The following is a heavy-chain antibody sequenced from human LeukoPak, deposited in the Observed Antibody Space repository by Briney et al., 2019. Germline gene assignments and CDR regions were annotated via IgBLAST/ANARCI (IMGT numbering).Heavy chain of an antibody. Sequence: ASVKVSCKASGYTFTSYGISWVRQAPGQGLEWMGRIDPNSAGTNYAQKFQGRVSMTRDTSIGTAYMELRSLGSDDTAVYYCARGQPYSSGWYGDYWGQGTLVTVSS. CDR1: GYTFTSYG. CDR3: ARGQPYSSGWYGDY. J-gene: IGHJ4*02. D-gene: IGHD6-19*01. CDR2: IDPNSAGT. V-gene: IGHV1-2*06.